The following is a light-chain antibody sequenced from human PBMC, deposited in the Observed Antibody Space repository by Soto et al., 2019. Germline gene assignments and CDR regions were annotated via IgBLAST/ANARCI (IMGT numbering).Light chain of an antibody. V-gene: IGKV1-39*01. Sequence: EIRMSQSPSYLSASVGDIVTITCRASQSVSNFLNWYQQKPGKAPKLLIYNAFSLQSGVPSRFSGSGSGTDFALTISSLQPEDSATYYCQHSYNVPSPFGQGTRPAIK. J-gene: IGKJ5*01. CDR2: NAF. CDR1: QSVSNF. CDR3: QHSYNVPSP.